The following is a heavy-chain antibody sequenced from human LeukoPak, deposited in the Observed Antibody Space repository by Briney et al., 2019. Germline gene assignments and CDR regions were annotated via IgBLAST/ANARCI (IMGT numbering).Heavy chain of an antibody. CDR3: ARDGHYYGPGSYSALDH. D-gene: IGHD3-10*01. J-gene: IGHJ4*02. V-gene: IGHV1-18*01. CDR2: ISAYTGNT. CDR1: GYTFTSYG. Sequence: ASVTVSCKASGYTFTSYGISWVRQAPGQGLEWMGWISAYTGNTNYAQVLQDRGTMSTDAATNTAYMELRSLRSNDTAIYYCARDGHYYGPGSYSALDHWGEGTLVTVSS.